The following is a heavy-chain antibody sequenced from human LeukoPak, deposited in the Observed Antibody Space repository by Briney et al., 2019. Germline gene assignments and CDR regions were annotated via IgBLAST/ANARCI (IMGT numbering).Heavy chain of an antibody. CDR2: IKSKTDGGTT. CDR1: GLTFSSAW. D-gene: IGHD3-16*02. V-gene: IGHV3-15*01. CDR3: NTQFMITFGGVIVTLFDY. J-gene: IGHJ4*02. Sequence: GGSLRLSCAASGLTFSSAWMSWVRQAPGKGLEWVGRIKSKTDGGTTDYVAPVKGRFTISRDDSKNTLYLQMNSLKTEDTAVYYCNTQFMITFGGVIVTLFDYWGQGTLVTVSS.